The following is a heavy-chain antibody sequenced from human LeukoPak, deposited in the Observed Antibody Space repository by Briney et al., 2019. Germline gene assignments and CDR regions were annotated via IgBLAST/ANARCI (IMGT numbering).Heavy chain of an antibody. CDR2: LSDAGVRI. CDR1: GFTFSSYA. J-gene: IGHJ4*02. V-gene: IGHV3-23*01. CDR3: ANTHCDSSPIVWNF. Sequence: GGSLRLSCAASGFTFSSYAMNWVRQAPGKGLEWVSGLSDAGVRIFYADSVRGRFTVSRDNSKNTLYLQMDSLRAEDTAVYYCANTHCDSSPIVWNFWGQGTLVTVSS. D-gene: IGHD6-6*01.